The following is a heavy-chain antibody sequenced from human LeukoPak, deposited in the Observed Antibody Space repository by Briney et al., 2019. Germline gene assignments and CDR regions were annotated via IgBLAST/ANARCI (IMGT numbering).Heavy chain of an antibody. D-gene: IGHD4-23*01. CDR2: IYYSGST. V-gene: IGHV4-59*08. CDR1: GGSISSYY. J-gene: IGHJ4*02. Sequence: SETLSLTRTVSGGSISSYYWSWIRQPPGKGLEWTGYIYYSGSTNYNPSLKRRVTISVETSKNQFSLKLSAVTAADTAVYYCATKTDYGGNSYFDYWGQGTLVTVSS. CDR3: ATKTDYGGNSYFDY.